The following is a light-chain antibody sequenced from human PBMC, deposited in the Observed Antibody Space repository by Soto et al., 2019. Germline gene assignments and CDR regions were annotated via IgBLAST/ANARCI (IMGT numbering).Light chain of an antibody. CDR3: QQYKDWPPST. CDR1: QSVSSS. J-gene: IGKJ1*01. Sequence: EIVMTQSPATLSMSPGERPTLSCRSSQSVSSSLAWYQQNPGQAPRLLIYSASTRATGIPARFSGSVSGTEFTLTISRLQSEDLAVYYGQQYKDWPPSTFGQFTKLDIK. CDR2: SAS. V-gene: IGKV3-15*01.